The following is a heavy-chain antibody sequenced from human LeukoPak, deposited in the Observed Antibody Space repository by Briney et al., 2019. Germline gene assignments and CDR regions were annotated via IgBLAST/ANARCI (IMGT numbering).Heavy chain of an antibody. CDR1: GFTFSSYW. CDR2: IKQDGSEK. Sequence: GGSLRLSCAASGFTFSSYWMSWVRQAPGKGLEWVANIKQDGSEKYYVDSVKGRFTISRDNAKNSLYLQMNSLRAEATAVYYCATVEMYYYGSGSRHAFDYWGQGTLVTVSS. J-gene: IGHJ4*02. CDR3: ATVEMYYYGSGSRHAFDY. V-gene: IGHV3-7*01. D-gene: IGHD3-10*01.